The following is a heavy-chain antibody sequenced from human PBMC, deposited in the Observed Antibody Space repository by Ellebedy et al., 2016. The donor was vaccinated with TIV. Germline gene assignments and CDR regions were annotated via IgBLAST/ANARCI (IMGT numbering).Heavy chain of an antibody. Sequence: ASVKVSCKASGYAFGSYGISWVRQAPGQGLEWMGWISAYTGETKFAQNFQGRVSMTTDTSTSTAHMELRSLRSDDTAVYYCTRDMVQGIVARYLWFDYWGQGTLVTVSS. V-gene: IGHV1-18*01. CDR2: ISAYTGET. D-gene: IGHD2-15*01. J-gene: IGHJ4*02. CDR1: GYAFGSYG. CDR3: TRDMVQGIVARYLWFDY.